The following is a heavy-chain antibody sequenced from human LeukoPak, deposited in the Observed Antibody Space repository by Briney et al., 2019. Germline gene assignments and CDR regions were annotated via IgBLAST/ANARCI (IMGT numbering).Heavy chain of an antibody. Sequence: SETLSLTCNVVGDSITRYHWTWIRQPPGKGLEWIGHISYSGTTNYHTSLKSRVSISVDTSQTHFPLSLDFVTAADTAVYFCARVGAPWGTFDIWGPGKMVTVSS. CDR3: ARVGAPWGTFDI. D-gene: IGHD3-16*01. CDR1: GDSITRYH. CDR2: ISYSGTT. V-gene: IGHV4-59*01. J-gene: IGHJ3*02.